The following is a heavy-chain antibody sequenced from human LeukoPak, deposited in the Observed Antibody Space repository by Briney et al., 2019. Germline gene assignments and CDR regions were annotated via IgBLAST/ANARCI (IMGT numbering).Heavy chain of an antibody. CDR1: GFTFSSYG. CDR2: ISGSGGST. V-gene: IGHV3-23*01. CDR3: AKAFGTTPDGYYYYYYMDV. D-gene: IGHD4-17*01. Sequence: PPGGSLRLSCAASGFTFSSYGMSWVRQAPGKGLEWVSAISGSGGSTYYADSVKGRFTISRDNSKNTLYLQMNSLRAEDTAVYYCAKAFGTTPDGYYYYYYMDVWGKGTTVTISS. J-gene: IGHJ6*03.